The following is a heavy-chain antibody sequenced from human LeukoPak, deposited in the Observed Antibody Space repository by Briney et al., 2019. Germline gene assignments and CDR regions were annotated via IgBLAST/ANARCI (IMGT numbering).Heavy chain of an antibody. V-gene: IGHV4-38-2*01. J-gene: IGHJ6*03. CDR3: ASKPTVIKSVYMDV. CDR2: IYSTGST. Sequence: SETLTLTCGVSGYSINSGYFWGWMRQPPRKGLEWIGSIYSTGSTYYNPSLNSRVTISTDPSKNQFSLKLTSVTAADTAIYYCASKPTVIKSVYMDVWGKGTTVTVSS. D-gene: IGHD4-17*01. CDR1: GYSINSGYF.